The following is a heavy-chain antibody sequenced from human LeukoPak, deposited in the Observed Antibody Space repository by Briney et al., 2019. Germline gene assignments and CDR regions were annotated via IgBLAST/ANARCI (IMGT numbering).Heavy chain of an antibody. CDR3: ARGYCDGDCYSSFDF. V-gene: IGHV1-2*02. D-gene: IGHD2-21*02. CDR1: GYTYNGYY. J-gene: IGHJ4*02. Sequence: ASVKVSCKASGYTYNGYYMHWVRQAPGQGLEWMGCINPNSGGTNYAQRFQGRVTMTRDTSISTAFMELSRLSSDDTAVYYCARGYCDGDCYSSFDFWGQGTLVTVSS. CDR2: INPNSGGT.